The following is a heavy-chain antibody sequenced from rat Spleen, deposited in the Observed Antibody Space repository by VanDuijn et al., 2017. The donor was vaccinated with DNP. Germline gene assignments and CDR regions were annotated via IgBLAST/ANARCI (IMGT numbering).Heavy chain of an antibody. D-gene: IGHD4-3*01. CDR3: IRWNSGHFDY. CDR1: GFTFSKYY. V-gene: IGHV5-25*01. Sequence: EVQLVESGGGLVQPGRSMKLSCVASGFTFSKYYMAWVRQAPTKGLEWVASISTGGYAPYYGDSVKGRFTISRDNAKSTLYLQMNSLRSEDMATYYCIRWNSGHFDYWGQGVMVTVSS. CDR2: ISTGGYAP. J-gene: IGHJ2*01.